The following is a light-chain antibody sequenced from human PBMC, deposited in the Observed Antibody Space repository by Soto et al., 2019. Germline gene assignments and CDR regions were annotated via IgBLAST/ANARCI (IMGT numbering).Light chain of an antibody. J-gene: IGKJ4*01. CDR2: GAS. Sequence: EKVMTQSPATLSVSPGERATLSCRASQSVNRNLAWYQQKPGQAPRLLIYGASTRATGVPARFSGSASGTEFTLTISSLQSEDFAVYYCQKYNDWPLTFGGGAKVEIK. V-gene: IGKV3-15*01. CDR3: QKYNDWPLT. CDR1: QSVNRN.